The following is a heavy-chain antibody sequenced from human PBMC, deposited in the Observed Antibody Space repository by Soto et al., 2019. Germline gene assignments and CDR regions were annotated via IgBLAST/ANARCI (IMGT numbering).Heavy chain of an antibody. CDR3: ARYLHYYDSSGYADY. CDR2: ISSSSSYT. Sequence: GGSLRLSCAASGFTFSDYYMSWIRQAPGKGLEWVSYISSSSSYTNYADSVKGRFTISRDNAKNSLYLQMNSLRAEDTAAYYCARYLHYYDSSGYADYWGQGTLVTVSS. V-gene: IGHV3-11*06. J-gene: IGHJ4*02. D-gene: IGHD3-22*01. CDR1: GFTFSDYY.